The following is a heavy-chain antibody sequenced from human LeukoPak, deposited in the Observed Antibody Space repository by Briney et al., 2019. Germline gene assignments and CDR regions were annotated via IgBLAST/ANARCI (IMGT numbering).Heavy chain of an antibody. V-gene: IGHV4-31*03. Sequence: SETLSLTCSVSGGSIGGGASYWTWIRQQPGQDLDYIGYIYYTGTTYFNPSLRSRVSMSVDTSKNQFSLRLSAVTAADRGTYFCARQRGHDSSGAGSFDSWGQGILVTVS. CDR3: ARQRGHDSSGAGSFDS. CDR2: IYYTGTT. CDR1: GGSIGGGASY. J-gene: IGHJ4*02. D-gene: IGHD3-22*01.